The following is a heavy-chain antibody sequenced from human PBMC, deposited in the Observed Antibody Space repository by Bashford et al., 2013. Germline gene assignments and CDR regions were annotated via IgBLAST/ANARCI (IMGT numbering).Heavy chain of an antibody. Sequence: VASVKVSCKASGGTLSSYAISWVRQAPGQGLEWMGGSIPILGVTNYAQRFQGRVTITADRSTSTAYMELSGLRSDDTAVYYCARNTTNYYYSGSSYSSHYYYGLDVWGQGTKVTVSS. J-gene: IGHJ6*02. CDR2: SIPILGVT. CDR3: ARNTTNYYYSGSSYSSHYYYGLDV. CDR1: GGTLSSYA. V-gene: IGHV1-69*10. D-gene: IGHD3-10*01.